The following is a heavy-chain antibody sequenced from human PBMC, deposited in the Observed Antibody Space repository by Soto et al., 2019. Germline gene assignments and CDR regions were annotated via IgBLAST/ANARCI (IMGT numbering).Heavy chain of an antibody. V-gene: IGHV3-30-3*01. CDR1: GFTFSSYA. D-gene: IGHD2-21*02. CDR2: ISYDGSNK. CDR3: ARDSGRVVTAILFG. J-gene: IGHJ4*02. Sequence: GASLRVSCAASGFTFSSYAMHWVRQAPGKGLEWVAVISYDGSNKYYAESVKGRFTISRDNSKNTLYLQMNSLRAEDTAVYYCARDSGRVVTAILFGWGQGTLVTVSS.